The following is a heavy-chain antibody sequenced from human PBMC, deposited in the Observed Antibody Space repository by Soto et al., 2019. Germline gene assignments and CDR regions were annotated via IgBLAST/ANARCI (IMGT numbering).Heavy chain of an antibody. D-gene: IGHD1-1*01. CDR1: GFSLRASGVA. CDR3: VYRLPYRRNWNTGWFDP. V-gene: IGHV2-5*02. J-gene: IGHJ5*02. Sequence: QITLKETGPPLVKPTQTLTLTCTFSGFSLRASGVAVAWIRQSPGKALEWLGVIYRDDDKRYNPSLKSRLTITKDTSKTQVFLPMTNVDPVDTARYYCVYRLPYRRNWNTGWFDPWGQGTLVTVSS. CDR2: IYRDDDK.